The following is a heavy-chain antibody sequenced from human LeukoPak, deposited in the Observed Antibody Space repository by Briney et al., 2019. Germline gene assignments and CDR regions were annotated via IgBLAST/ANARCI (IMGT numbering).Heavy chain of an antibody. D-gene: IGHD5-12*01. CDR2: ISGSGGST. CDR3: AKFSGYSYYYYYYMDV. J-gene: IGHJ6*03. CDR1: GFTFSTYA. Sequence: GGSLRLSCVASGFTFSTYAMSWVRQAPGKGLEWVSAISGSGGSTYYADSVKGRFTISRDNSKNTLYLQMNSLRAEDTAVYYCAKFSGYSYYYYYYMDVWGKGTTVTVSS. V-gene: IGHV3-23*01.